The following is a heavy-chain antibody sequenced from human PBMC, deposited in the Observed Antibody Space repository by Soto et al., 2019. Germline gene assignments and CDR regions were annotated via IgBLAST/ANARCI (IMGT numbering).Heavy chain of an antibody. Sequence: SETLSLTCAVYGGSFSGYYWSWIRQPPGKGLEWIGEINHSGSTNYNPSLKSRVTISVDTSKNQFSLKLSSVTAADTAVYYCARASLSRNYDFWSGNIYYYYMDVWGKGTTVTVSS. D-gene: IGHD3-3*01. CDR3: ARASLSRNYDFWSGNIYYYYMDV. CDR1: GGSFSGYY. J-gene: IGHJ6*03. CDR2: INHSGST. V-gene: IGHV4-34*01.